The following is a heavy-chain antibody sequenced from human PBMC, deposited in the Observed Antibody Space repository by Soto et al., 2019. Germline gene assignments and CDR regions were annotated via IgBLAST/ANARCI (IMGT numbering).Heavy chain of an antibody. V-gene: IGHV4-34*01. J-gene: IGHJ4*02. D-gene: IGHD2-15*01. CDR1: GGSFSGYY. CDR3: ARGYCSGGSCYFDY. CDR2: INHSGST. Sequence: QVQLQQWGAGLLKPSETLSLTCAVYGGSFSGYYWSWIRQPPGKGLEWIGEINHSGSTNYNPSLKRRVTISVDTSKNQFSLKLSSVTAADTAVYYCARGYCSGGSCYFDYWGQGTLVTVSS.